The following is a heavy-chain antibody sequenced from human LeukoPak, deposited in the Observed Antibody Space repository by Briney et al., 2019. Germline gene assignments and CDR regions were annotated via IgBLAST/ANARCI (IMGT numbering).Heavy chain of an antibody. J-gene: IGHJ4*02. V-gene: IGHV1-69*04. CDR3: ARGYYVWGFDY. CDR2: IIPILGIA. Sequence: SVKVSCKASGGTFSSYAISWVRQASGQGLEWMGRIIPILGIANYAQKFQGRVTITADKSTSTAYMELSSLRSEDTAVYYCARGYYVWGFDYWGQGTLVTVSS. D-gene: IGHD3-16*01. CDR1: GGTFSSYA.